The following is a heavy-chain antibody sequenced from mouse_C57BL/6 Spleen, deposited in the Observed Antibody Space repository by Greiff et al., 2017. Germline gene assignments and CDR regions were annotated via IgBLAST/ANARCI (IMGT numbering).Heavy chain of an antibody. CDR1: GYAFTNYL. J-gene: IGHJ2*01. D-gene: IGHD2-4*01. Sequence: VQLQQSGAELVRPGTSVKVSCKASGYAFTNYLIEWVKQRPGQGLEWIGVINPGSGGTNYNEKFKGKATLTADKSSSTASMQLSSLTSEDSAVYFCARGGYDYDAVDYWGQGTTLTVSS. V-gene: IGHV1-54*01. CDR3: ARGGYDYDAVDY. CDR2: INPGSGGT.